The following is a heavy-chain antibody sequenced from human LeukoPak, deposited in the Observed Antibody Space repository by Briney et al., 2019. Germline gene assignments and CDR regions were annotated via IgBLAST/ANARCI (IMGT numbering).Heavy chain of an antibody. CDR2: ISSSSSYI. CDR3: ARGDGYLYYFDY. V-gene: IGHV3-21*01. J-gene: IGHJ4*02. Sequence: SGGSLRHSCAASGFTFSSYSMNWVRQAPGKGLEWVSSISSSSSYIYYADSVKGRFTISRDNAKNSLYLQMNSLRAEDTAVYYCARGDGYLYYFDYWGQGTLVTVSS. CDR1: GFTFSSYS. D-gene: IGHD5-24*01.